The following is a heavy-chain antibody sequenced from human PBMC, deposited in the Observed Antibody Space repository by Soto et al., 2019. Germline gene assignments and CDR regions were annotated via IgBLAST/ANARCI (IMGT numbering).Heavy chain of an antibody. CDR1: GFTFSNDG. CDR2: ISGIGADT. D-gene: IGHD3-22*01. Sequence: EVQLLESGGGLVQPGGSLRLSCAASGFTFSNDGMSWVRQAPGKGLEWVSAISGIGADTNYADSVKGRFTISRDNSKITLFRQMNSLRAADTAVYYCAKGSPDSRGYHFFFDDWGQGTLVTVSS. V-gene: IGHV3-23*01. J-gene: IGHJ4*02. CDR3: AKGSPDSRGYHFFFDD.